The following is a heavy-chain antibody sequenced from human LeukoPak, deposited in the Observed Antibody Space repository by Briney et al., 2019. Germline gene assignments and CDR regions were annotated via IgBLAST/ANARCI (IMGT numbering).Heavy chain of an antibody. CDR1: GFTFSSYA. V-gene: IGHV3-23*01. CDR2: ISGSGGST. Sequence: PGGSLRLSCAASGFTFSSYAMSWVRQASGKGREGVSAISGSGGSTYYADSVKGRFTISRDNSKSTLYLQMNSLRAEDTAVYYCAKKATVTGDWFDPWGQGTLVTVSS. J-gene: IGHJ5*02. D-gene: IGHD4-17*01. CDR3: AKKATVTGDWFDP.